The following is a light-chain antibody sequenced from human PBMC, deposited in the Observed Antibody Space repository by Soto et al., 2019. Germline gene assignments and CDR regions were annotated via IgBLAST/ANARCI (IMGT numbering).Light chain of an antibody. CDR1: QGLTSW. CDR3: QQTTTFPLT. Sequence: DIQMTRSPSSVSASVGDRVTITCRASQGLTSWLAWYQQKPGKAPKLLIYRASNLQSGVPSRFSGSGSGTDFTLTISGLQPADFATYYCQQTTTFPLTFGGGTKVEIK. V-gene: IGKV1-12*01. CDR2: RAS. J-gene: IGKJ4*01.